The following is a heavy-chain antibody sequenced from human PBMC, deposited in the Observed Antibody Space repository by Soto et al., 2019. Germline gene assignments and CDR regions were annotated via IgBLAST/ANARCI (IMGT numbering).Heavy chain of an antibody. CDR1: GGSISSYY. CDR3: ARSSLVPPYYYYYYMDV. CDR2: IYYSGST. Sequence: SETLSLTCTVSGGSISSYYWSWIRQPPGKGLEWIGYIYYSGSTNYNPSLKSRVTISVDTSKNQFSLKLSSVTAADTAVYYCARSSLVPPYYYYYYMDVWGKGTTVTVSS. V-gene: IGHV4-59*01. D-gene: IGHD3-16*01. J-gene: IGHJ6*03.